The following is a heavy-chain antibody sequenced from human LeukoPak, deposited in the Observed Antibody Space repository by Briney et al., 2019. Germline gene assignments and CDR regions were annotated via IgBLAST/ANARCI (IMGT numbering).Heavy chain of an antibody. CDR2: INHSGST. Sequence: SETLSLTCTVSGGSISSYYWSWIRQPPGKGLEWIGEINHSGSTNYNPSLKSRVTISVDTSKNQFSLKLSSVTAADTAVYYCARVGRSGWDFDHWGQGTLVTVSS. CDR3: ARVGRSGWDFDH. J-gene: IGHJ4*02. CDR1: GGSISSYY. D-gene: IGHD6-19*01. V-gene: IGHV4-34*01.